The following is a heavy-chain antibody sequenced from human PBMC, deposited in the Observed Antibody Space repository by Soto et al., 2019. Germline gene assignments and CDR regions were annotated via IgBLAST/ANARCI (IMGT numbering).Heavy chain of an antibody. D-gene: IGHD3-10*01. Sequence: VGSLRLSCAASGFTFSSYCMHWFRQAPGKGLVWVARINSGGGTTTYADSVKGRFTISRDNAKNTLYLQMNGLRAEDTAIYYCARWFTYGNFDYFDYWGQGSQVTVSS. CDR3: ARWFTYGNFDYFDY. V-gene: IGHV3-74*01. J-gene: IGHJ4*02. CDR1: GFTFSSYC. CDR2: INSGGGTT.